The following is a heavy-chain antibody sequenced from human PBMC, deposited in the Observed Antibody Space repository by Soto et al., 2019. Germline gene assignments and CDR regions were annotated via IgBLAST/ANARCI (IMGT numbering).Heavy chain of an antibody. V-gene: IGHV4-61*01. J-gene: IGHJ4*02. CDR1: GGSVRSGSYY. D-gene: IGHD1-1*01. CDR2: IYYTGTT. CDR3: ARERTGDPTFFDY. Sequence: SETLSLTCAVSGGSVRSGSYYWSWIRQPPGKGLEWIGFIYYTGTTNYNPSLKSRVTISVDTSKNQFSLNLLSLTAADTAVYYCARERTGDPTFFDYWGQGALVTVPS.